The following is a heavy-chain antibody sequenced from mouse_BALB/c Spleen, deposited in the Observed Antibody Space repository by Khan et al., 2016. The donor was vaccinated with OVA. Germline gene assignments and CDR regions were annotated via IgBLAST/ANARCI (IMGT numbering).Heavy chain of an antibody. CDR2: INSDGGYT. CDR3: ASHLTGSFAY. V-gene: IGHV5-6*01. Sequence: EVQLVESGGDLVKPGGSLRLSCAASGFTFSAYGMAWVSQAPGKRLEWVATINSDGGYTYYPDTVKGRFTISKNNAENTLSLQMSSLKSEDTAICYCASHLTGSFAYWGQGTLVTVSA. J-gene: IGHJ3*01. D-gene: IGHD4-1*01. CDR1: GFTFSAYG.